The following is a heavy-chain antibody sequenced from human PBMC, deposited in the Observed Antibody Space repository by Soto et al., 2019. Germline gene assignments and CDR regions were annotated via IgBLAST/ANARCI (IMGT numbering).Heavy chain of an antibody. D-gene: IGHD3-10*01. CDR1: GGSFTNNY. V-gene: IGHV4-34*01. CDR3: ARDNWAMVRGAIDY. Sequence: QVQLQQWGAGLLKPSETLSLTCTVYGGSFTNNYWGWFRQPPGKGLQWIGEVNRGGSTAYNPSLKSRVTISVDTSKNQFSLKLSSVTAADTAVYYCARDNWAMVRGAIDYWGQGTLVTVSS. J-gene: IGHJ4*02. CDR2: VNRGGST.